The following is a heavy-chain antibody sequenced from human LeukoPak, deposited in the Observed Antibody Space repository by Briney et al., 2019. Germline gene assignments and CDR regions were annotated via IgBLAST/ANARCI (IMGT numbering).Heavy chain of an antibody. J-gene: IGHJ4*02. CDR2: ISYDGSNK. CDR1: GFTFRSYG. V-gene: IGHV3-30*18. Sequence: GSLRLSCAASGFTFRSYGMHWVRQTPGKGLEWVAVISYDGSNKDYADSVKGRFTISRDNSKNTLYLQMNSLRAEDTAVYYCAKDLEVITDDYWGQGTLVTVSS. CDR3: AKDLEVITDDY. D-gene: IGHD3-22*01.